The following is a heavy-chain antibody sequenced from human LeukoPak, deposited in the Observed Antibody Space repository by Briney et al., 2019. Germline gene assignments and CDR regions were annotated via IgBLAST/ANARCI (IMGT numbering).Heavy chain of an antibody. CDR2: NGNA. Sequence: SETLSLTRIVSGVSVSSDIYHWSWIRQAPGKGLEWIGHNGNANYNPSLQSRVTISIDTSKNHFTLRLSSVTAADTAVYYCARSDQRWLQSDYWGQGTLVTVSS. V-gene: IGHV4-61*03. CDR1: GVSVSSDIYH. D-gene: IGHD5-24*01. CDR3: ARSDQRWLQSDY. J-gene: IGHJ4*02.